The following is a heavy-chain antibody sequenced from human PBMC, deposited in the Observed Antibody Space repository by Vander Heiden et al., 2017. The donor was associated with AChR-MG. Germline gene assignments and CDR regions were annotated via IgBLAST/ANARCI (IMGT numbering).Heavy chain of an antibody. CDR1: GGSISSSSYY. CDR2: IYYSGST. J-gene: IGHJ4*02. CDR3: ARQKLPVLRFLEWLPHLCYFDY. Sequence: QLQLQESGPGLVKPSETLSLPCTVAGGSISSSSYYWGWLRQPPGKGLEWIGSIYYSGSTYYNPSLKSRVTISVDTSKNQFSLKLSSVTAADTAVYYCARQKLPVLRFLEWLPHLCYFDYWGQGTLVTVSS. V-gene: IGHV4-39*01. D-gene: IGHD3-3*01.